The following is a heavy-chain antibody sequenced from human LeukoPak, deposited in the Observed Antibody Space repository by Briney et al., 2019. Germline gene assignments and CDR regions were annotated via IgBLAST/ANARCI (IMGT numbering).Heavy chain of an antibody. V-gene: IGHV3-64*01. Sequence: GGSLRLSCAASGFTFSSYAMHWVRQAPGKGLEYVSAISSNGGSTYYANSVKGRFTISRDNSKNTLYLQMGSLRAEDMAVYYCARVMVVVPAAITRHPSYYYYYYMDVWGKGTTVTVSS. CDR2: ISSNGGST. D-gene: IGHD2-2*01. J-gene: IGHJ6*03. CDR3: ARVMVVVPAAITRHPSYYYYYYMDV. CDR1: GFTFSSYA.